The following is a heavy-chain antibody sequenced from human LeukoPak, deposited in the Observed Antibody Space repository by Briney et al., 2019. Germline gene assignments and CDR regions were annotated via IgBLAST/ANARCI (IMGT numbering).Heavy chain of an antibody. CDR1: GYSISSGYY. J-gene: IGHJ4*02. D-gene: IGHD2-15*01. Sequence: PSETLSLTCTVSGYSISSGYYWGWIRQPPGKGLEWIGSIYHSGSTYYNPSLKSRVTISVDTSKNQFSLKLSSVTAADTAVYYCARDRSSCSGGSCTEVLDYWGQGTLVTVSS. V-gene: IGHV4-38-2*02. CDR2: IYHSGST. CDR3: ARDRSSCSGGSCTEVLDY.